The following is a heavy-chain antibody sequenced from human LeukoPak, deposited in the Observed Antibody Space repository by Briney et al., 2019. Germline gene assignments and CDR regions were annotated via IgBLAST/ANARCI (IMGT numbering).Heavy chain of an antibody. CDR2: ISPYNGNI. CDR1: GYTFSSYG. V-gene: IGHV1-18*01. Sequence: ASVKVSCKASGYTFSSYGISWVRQAPGQGLEWMGWISPYNGNINYAQKFQGRVTMTTDTSTSTAYMELRSLRSDDTAVYYCARDSGWLFDYWGQGTLVTVSS. CDR3: ARDSGWLFDY. D-gene: IGHD6-19*01. J-gene: IGHJ4*02.